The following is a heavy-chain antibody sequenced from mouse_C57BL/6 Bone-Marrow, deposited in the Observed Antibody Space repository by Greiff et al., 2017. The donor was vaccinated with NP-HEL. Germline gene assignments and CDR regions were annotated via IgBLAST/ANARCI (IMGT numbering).Heavy chain of an antibody. CDR2: IYPGDGDT. V-gene: IGHV1-80*01. CDR1: GYAFSSYW. CDR3: ARGAE. J-gene: IGHJ3*02. Sequence: VKLQESGAELVKPGASVKISCTASGYAFSSYWMNWVKQRPGKGLEWIGQIYPGDGDTNSNGKFKDKASLTADKSSSTAYMQRSSRTYEDAAVYFCARGAEWGQGTRVTVSA. D-gene: IGHD3-3*01.